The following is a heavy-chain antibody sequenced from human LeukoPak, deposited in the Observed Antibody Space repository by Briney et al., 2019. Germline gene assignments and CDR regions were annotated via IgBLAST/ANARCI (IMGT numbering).Heavy chain of an antibody. V-gene: IGHV1-2*02. Sequence: ASVKVSCKASGCTFTGYYIHWVRQAPGHGLEWMGWINPNSGGTNYAQKFQGRVTMTRDTSISTAYMELSRLRSDDTAVFYCARAKSSSISNYWGQGTLVTVSS. CDR1: GCTFTGYY. CDR3: ARAKSSSISNY. J-gene: IGHJ4*02. D-gene: IGHD6-6*01. CDR2: INPNSGGT.